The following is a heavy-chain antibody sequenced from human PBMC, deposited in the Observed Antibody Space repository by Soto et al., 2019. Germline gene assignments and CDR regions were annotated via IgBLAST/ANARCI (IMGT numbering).Heavy chain of an antibody. CDR3: AKGSYSGVYSDFDY. CDR1: GFTFSSYD. D-gene: IGHD1-26*01. Sequence: GGSLRLSCAASGFTFSSYDMHWVRQAPGKGLEWVAVISYDGSNKYYADSVKGRFTLSRDNSKNTLYLQMNSLRAGDTAVYYCAKGSYSGVYSDFDYWGQGTLVTV. J-gene: IGHJ4*02. CDR2: ISYDGSNK. V-gene: IGHV3-30*18.